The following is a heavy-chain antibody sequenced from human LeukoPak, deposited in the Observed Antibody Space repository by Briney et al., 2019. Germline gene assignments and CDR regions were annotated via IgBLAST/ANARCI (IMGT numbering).Heavy chain of an antibody. Sequence: GSLRLSCAASGFTFSSYEVNWVRQAPGKGLEWVSYIRSSATTIYYADSVKGRFTISRDNAKNSLYLQMNSLRADDTAVYYCARTSTYGGFDPWGQGTLVTVSS. J-gene: IGHJ5*02. CDR3: ARTSTYGGFDP. V-gene: IGHV3-48*03. CDR1: GFTFSSYE. D-gene: IGHD3-10*01. CDR2: IRSSATTI.